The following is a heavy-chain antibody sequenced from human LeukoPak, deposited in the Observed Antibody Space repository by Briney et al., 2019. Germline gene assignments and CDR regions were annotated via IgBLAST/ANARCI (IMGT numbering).Heavy chain of an antibody. D-gene: IGHD6-19*01. CDR1: GYTFTSYY. CDR3: AIPYSSACFDY. Sequence: ASVKVSCKASGYTFTSYYMHWVRQAPGQGLEWMGIINPSGGSTSYAQKFQGRVTMTRDTSTSTVYMELSRLRSDDTAVYYCAIPYSSACFDYWGQGTLVTVSS. V-gene: IGHV1-46*01. J-gene: IGHJ4*02. CDR2: INPSGGST.